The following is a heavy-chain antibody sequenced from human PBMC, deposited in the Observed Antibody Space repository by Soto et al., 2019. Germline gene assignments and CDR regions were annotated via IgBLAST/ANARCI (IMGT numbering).Heavy chain of an antibody. D-gene: IGHD1-26*01. J-gene: IGHJ6*02. CDR2: IWYDGSNK. V-gene: IGHV3-33*01. CDR1: GFTFSSYG. CDR3: ARVLGAGPYYYGMDV. Sequence: PGGSLRPSCAASGFTFSSYGMHWVRQAPGKGLEWVAVIWYDGSNKYYADSVKGRFTISRDNSKNTLYLQMNSLRAEDTAVYYCARVLGAGPYYYGMDVWGQGTTVTVSS.